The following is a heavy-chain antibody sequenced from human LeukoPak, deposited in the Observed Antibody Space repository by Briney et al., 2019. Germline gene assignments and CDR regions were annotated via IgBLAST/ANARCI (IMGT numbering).Heavy chain of an antibody. V-gene: IGHV3-30*02. CDR1: GFTFDDYA. CDR2: IRFDGNEK. J-gene: IGHJ5*02. CDR3: AKDLMRDRWFGES. D-gene: IGHD3-10*01. Sequence: GGSLRLSCAASGFTFDDYAMHWVRQAPGKGLEWVAFIRFDGNEKYYAESVKGRFTISKDTSRNTLYLQMNSLRAEDTAMYYCAKDLMRDRWFGESWGQGTLVTVSS.